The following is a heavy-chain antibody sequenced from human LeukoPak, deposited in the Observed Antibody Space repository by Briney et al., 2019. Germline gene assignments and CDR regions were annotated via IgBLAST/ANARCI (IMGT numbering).Heavy chain of an antibody. J-gene: IGHJ4*02. D-gene: IGHD5-18*01. CDR2: ISGSGGTT. V-gene: IGHV3-23*01. CDR3: AKVVAMDQGHFDY. CDR1: GSTFSSYA. Sequence: GGSLRLSCAAAGSTFSSYAMTWVRQAPGKGLEWVSLISGSGGTTYYANSVKGRFTLSRDNSKNTLYLQMNSLRAEDTAVYYCAKVVAMDQGHFDYWGQGTLVTVSS.